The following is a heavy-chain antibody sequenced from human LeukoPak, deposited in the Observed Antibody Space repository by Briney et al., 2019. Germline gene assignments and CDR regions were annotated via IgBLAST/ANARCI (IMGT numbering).Heavy chain of an antibody. CDR2: VSHSGSS. J-gene: IGHJ5*02. CDR3: ARGIFYGGRNQYIWLDL. CDR1: GFTFSSYS. Sequence: GSLRLSCAASGFTFSSYSMNWVRQAPGKGLEWIGEVSHSGSSNYNPSLKSRINISLDTSKSQSSLRLTSVTAADTAVYYCARGIFYGGRNQYIWLDLWGQGTLVTVSS. V-gene: IGHV4-34*01. D-gene: IGHD4-23*01.